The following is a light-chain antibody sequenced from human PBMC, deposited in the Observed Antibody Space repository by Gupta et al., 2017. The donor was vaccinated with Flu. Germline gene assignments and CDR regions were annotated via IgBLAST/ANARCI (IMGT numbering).Light chain of an antibody. CDR1: TTDSGGDKY. J-gene: IGLJ1*01. V-gene: IGLV2-14*01. CDR2: EVS. CDR3: SSYTSTSSGPDV. Sequence: TISCTGTTTDSGGDKYVAWYQQHPGKAPRLIIYEVSNRPSGRSNRFSGSKADNTAALTITGLQAEDEDDYYCSSYTSTSSGPDVFGTGTKVTVL.